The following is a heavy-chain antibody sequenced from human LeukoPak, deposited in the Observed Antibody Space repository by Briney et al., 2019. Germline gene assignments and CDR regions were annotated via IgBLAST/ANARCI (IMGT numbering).Heavy chain of an antibody. CDR2: IYYSGST. CDR1: GGSISSSSYY. D-gene: IGHD4-17*01. Sequence: KPSETLSLTCTVSGGSISSSSYYWGWIRQPPGKGLEWIGSIYYSGSTYYNPSLKSRVTISVDTSKNQFSLKLSSVTAADTAVYYCARDHLWGGTVTTDAFDIWGQGTMVTVSS. J-gene: IGHJ3*02. CDR3: ARDHLWGGTVTTDAFDI. V-gene: IGHV4-39*07.